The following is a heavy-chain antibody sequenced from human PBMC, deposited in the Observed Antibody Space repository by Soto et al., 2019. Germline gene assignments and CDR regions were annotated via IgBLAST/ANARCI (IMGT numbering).Heavy chain of an antibody. CDR1: GFTFGDYA. CDR2: IRSKAYGGTT. J-gene: IGHJ4*02. D-gene: IGHD2-2*01. Sequence: GGSLRLSCTAFGFTFGDYAMSWFRQAPGKGLEWVGFIRSKAYGGTTEYAASVKGRFTISRDDSKSIAYLQMNSLKTEDTAVYYCTRDQYCSSTSCYAPGYFDYWGQGTLVTVSS. V-gene: IGHV3-49*03. CDR3: TRDQYCSSTSCYAPGYFDY.